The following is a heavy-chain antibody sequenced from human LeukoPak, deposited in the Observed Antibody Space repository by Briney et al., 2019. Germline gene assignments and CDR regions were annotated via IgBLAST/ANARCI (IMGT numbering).Heavy chain of an antibody. V-gene: IGHV4-59*11. D-gene: IGHD6-6*01. CDR3: ATSSDSSSSPFDY. CDR2: IYYSGNN. CDR1: GGSLGSRY. Sequence: SETLSLTCTVFGGSLGSRYCSWIRHPPGKGLEYIGYIYYSGNNNYNPSLKSRVTISVDTSKNQFSLKLSSVTAADTAVYYCATSSDSSSSPFDYWGQGTLVTVSS. J-gene: IGHJ4*02.